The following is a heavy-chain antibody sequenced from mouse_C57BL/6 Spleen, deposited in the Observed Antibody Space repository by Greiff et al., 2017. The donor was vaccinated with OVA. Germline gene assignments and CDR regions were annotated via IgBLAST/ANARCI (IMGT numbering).Heavy chain of an antibody. CDR3: ANLLDV. CDR1: GYTFTDYY. V-gene: IGHV1-26*01. J-gene: IGHJ1*03. Sequence: EVQLQQSGPELVKPGASVKISCKASGYTFTDYYMNWVKQSHGKSLEWIGDINPNNGGTSYNQKFKGKATLTVDKSSSTAYMELRSLTSEDSAVYYCANLLDVWGTGTTVTVSS. CDR2: INPNNGGT.